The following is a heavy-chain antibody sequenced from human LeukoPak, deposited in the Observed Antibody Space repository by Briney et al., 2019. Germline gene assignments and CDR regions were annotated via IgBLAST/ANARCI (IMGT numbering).Heavy chain of an antibody. V-gene: IGHV4-34*01. CDR1: GGSFSGYY. CDR2: INHSGST. CDR3: ARGPLFSSGYYAY. Sequence: SETLSLTCAVYGGSFSGYYWSWIRQPPGRGLEWIGEINHSGSTNYNPSLKSRVTISVDTSKNQFSLKLSSVTAADTAVYYCARGPLFSSGYYAYWGQGTLVTVSS. D-gene: IGHD3-22*01. J-gene: IGHJ4*02.